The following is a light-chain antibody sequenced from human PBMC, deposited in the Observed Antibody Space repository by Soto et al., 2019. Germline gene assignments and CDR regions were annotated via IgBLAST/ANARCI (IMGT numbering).Light chain of an antibody. Sequence: QSALTQPASVSGSPGQSITISCTGTNGDVGAYNFVSWYQQHPGKVPKLIIYEVNNRPSGISSRFSASKSGNAASLTISGLQTEDEADYYCSSYTTANTWVFGGGTKVTVL. CDR3: SSYTTANTWV. CDR2: EVN. CDR1: NGDVGAYNF. J-gene: IGLJ3*02. V-gene: IGLV2-14*01.